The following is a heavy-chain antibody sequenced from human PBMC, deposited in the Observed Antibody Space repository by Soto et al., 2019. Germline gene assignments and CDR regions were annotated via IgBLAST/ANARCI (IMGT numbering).Heavy chain of an antibody. Sequence: EVQLLESGGVLVQPGGSLRLSCAASGYTFSSYAMRWVRQAPGKGMEWVSAISGSGGSTYYADSVKGRFTISRDNSKNTLYLQMNRLRAEDTAVYYCAKENGDSSSWFAFDYWGQGTLVTVSS. CDR2: ISGSGGST. J-gene: IGHJ4*02. V-gene: IGHV3-23*01. CDR3: AKENGDSSSWFAFDY. CDR1: GYTFSSYA. D-gene: IGHD6-13*01.